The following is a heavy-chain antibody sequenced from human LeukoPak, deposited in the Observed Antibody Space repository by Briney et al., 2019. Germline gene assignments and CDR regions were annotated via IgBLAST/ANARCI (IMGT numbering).Heavy chain of an antibody. V-gene: IGHV4-59*01. J-gene: IGHJ5*02. CDR3: ARDNRGYCSSTSCYPNWFDP. CDR2: IYYSGST. Sequence: PSETLSLTCTVSGGSISSYYWSWIRQPPGKGLEWIGYIYYSGSTNYNPSLKSRVTISVDTSKNQFSLKLSSVTAADTAVYYCARDNRGYCSSTSCYPNWFDPWGQGTLVTVSS. CDR1: GGSISSYY. D-gene: IGHD2-2*01.